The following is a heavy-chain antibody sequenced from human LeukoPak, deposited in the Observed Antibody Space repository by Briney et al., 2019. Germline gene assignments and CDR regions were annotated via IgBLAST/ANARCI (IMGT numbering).Heavy chain of an antibody. CDR1: GFTFSSYS. CDR3: ARDKYYDSSGYPNWFDT. D-gene: IGHD3-22*01. CDR2: ISSSSSYI. V-gene: IGHV3-21*01. Sequence: GGSLRLSCAASGFTFSSYSMNWVRQAPGKGLEWVSSISSSSSYIYYADSVKGRFTISRDNAKNSLYLQMNSLRAEDTAVYYCARDKYYDSSGYPNWFDTWGQGPLVTVSS. J-gene: IGHJ5*02.